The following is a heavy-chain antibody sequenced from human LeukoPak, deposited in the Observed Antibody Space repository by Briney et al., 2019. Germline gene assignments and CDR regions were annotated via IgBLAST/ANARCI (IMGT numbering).Heavy chain of an antibody. J-gene: IGHJ4*02. Sequence: SETLSLTCTVSGGPISSYYWSWIRQPPGKGLEWIGYIYYSGSTNYNPSLKSRVTISVDTSKNQFSLKLSSVTAADTAVYYCARGGSYYDSSGYYHLDYWGQGTLVTVSS. V-gene: IGHV4-59*01. CDR2: IYYSGST. CDR1: GGPISSYY. CDR3: ARGGSYYDSSGYYHLDY. D-gene: IGHD3-22*01.